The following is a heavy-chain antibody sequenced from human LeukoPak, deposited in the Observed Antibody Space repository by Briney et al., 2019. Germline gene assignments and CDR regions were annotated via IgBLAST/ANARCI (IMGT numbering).Heavy chain of an antibody. Sequence: SETQSLTCAVYGGSFSGYYWSWIRQPPGKGLEWIGEINHSGSTNYNPSLKSRVTISVDTSKNQFSLKLSSVTAADTAVYYCARGLADYGDYGGDFDYWGQGTLVTVSS. J-gene: IGHJ4*02. CDR2: INHSGST. CDR1: GGSFSGYY. V-gene: IGHV4-34*01. CDR3: ARGLADYGDYGGDFDY. D-gene: IGHD4-17*01.